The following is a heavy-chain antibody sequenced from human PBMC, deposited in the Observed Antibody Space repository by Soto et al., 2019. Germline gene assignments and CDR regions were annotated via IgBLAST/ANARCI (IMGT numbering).Heavy chain of an antibody. CDR3: AHKRDTVDWFGP. Sequence: SGPTLVNPTQTLTLTCTFSGFSLRGGGVGVGWIRQPPGKALEWVALIYWNDDKRYSPSLKNRLTITKDTSKNQVALTMTNMDPVDTATYYCAHKRDTVDWFGPWGRGTLVTVSS. CDR2: IYWNDDK. CDR1: GFSLRGGGVG. V-gene: IGHV2-5*01. J-gene: IGHJ5*02. D-gene: IGHD5-18*01.